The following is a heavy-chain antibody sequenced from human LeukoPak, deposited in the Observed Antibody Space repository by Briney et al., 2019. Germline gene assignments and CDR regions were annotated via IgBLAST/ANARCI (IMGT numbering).Heavy chain of an antibody. D-gene: IGHD4-11*01. CDR2: IYYSGST. Sequence: PSETLSLTCTVSGGSISSSSYYWGWIRQPPGKGLEWIGSIYYSGSTYYNPSLKSRVTISVDTSKNQFSLKLSSVTAADTAVYYCASYSNYVGWFDPWGQGTLVTVSS. CDR3: ASYSNYVGWFDP. J-gene: IGHJ5*02. V-gene: IGHV4-39*01. CDR1: GGSISSSSYY.